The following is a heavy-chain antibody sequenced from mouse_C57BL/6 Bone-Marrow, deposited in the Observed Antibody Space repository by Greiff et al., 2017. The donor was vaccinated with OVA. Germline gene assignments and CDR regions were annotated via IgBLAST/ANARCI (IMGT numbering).Heavy chain of an antibody. CDR2: IYPRDGST. CDR3: ARQRRNGYGAYWYFDV. CDR1: GYTFTDHT. D-gene: IGHD2-2*01. Sequence: VQLQESDAELVKPGASVKISCKVSGYTFTDHTIHWMKQRPEQGLEWIGYIYPRDGSTKYNEKFKGKATLTADKSSSTAYMQLNSLTSEDSAVYCCARQRRNGYGAYWYFDVWGTGTTVTVSS. J-gene: IGHJ1*03. V-gene: IGHV1-78*01.